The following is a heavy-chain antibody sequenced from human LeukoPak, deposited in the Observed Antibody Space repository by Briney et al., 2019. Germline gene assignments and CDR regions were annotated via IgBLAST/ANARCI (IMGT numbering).Heavy chain of an antibody. CDR2: IYYSGST. CDR3: ARVVTIFGVVILQYYFDY. J-gene: IGHJ4*02. Sequence: SETLSLTCAVYGGSFSGYYWTWIRQHPGKGLEWIGYIYYSGSTYYNPSLKSRVTISVDTSKNQFSLKLSSVTAADTAVYYCARVVTIFGVVILQYYFDYWGQGTLVTVSS. CDR1: GGSFSGYY. D-gene: IGHD3-3*01. V-gene: IGHV4-31*11.